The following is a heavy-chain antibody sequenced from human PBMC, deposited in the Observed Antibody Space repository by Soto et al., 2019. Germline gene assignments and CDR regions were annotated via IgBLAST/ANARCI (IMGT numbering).Heavy chain of an antibody. D-gene: IGHD1-26*01. CDR1: GYTFTSYA. CDR2: INAGNGNT. J-gene: IGHJ4*02. Sequence: ASVKVSCKASGYTFTSYAMHWVRQAPGQRLEWMGWINAGNGNTKYSQKFQGRVTITRDTSASTAYMELSSLRSEDAAVYYCARVRSSGSYSAFDYWGQGTLVTVSS. CDR3: ARVRSSGSYSAFDY. V-gene: IGHV1-3*01.